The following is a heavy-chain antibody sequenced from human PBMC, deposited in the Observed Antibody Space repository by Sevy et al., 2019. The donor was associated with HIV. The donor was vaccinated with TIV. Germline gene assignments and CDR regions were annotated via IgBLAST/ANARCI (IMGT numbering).Heavy chain of an antibody. CDR3: AKGGGGHYDPDEIGYYFYYYNMDV. J-gene: IGHJ6*03. CDR2: ISGSGSRT. Sequence: GGSLRLSCAVSGFSFDSYGMTWVRQAPGKGLEWVSGISGSGSRTYYADSVKGRFIISRDNSKNTLDLQMNSLRSEDKAIYYCAKGGGGHYDPDEIGYYFYYYNMDVWGKGTTVTSP. CDR1: GFSFDSYG. V-gene: IGHV3-23*01. D-gene: IGHD3-22*01.